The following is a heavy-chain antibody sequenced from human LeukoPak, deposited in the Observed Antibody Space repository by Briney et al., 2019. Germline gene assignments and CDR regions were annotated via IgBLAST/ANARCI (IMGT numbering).Heavy chain of an antibody. CDR2: ITTSDGNT. V-gene: IGHV3-23*01. Sequence: GGTLRLSCAASGFTFSSYTMSWVRQAPGKGLEWVSTITTSDGNTYYADSVKGRFTVSRDNSKNTLFLQMNSLRAEDTAVYYCAKDGGLWVSAHWGDSWGRGTLVTVSS. J-gene: IGHJ4*02. CDR3: AKDGGLWVSAHWGDS. D-gene: IGHD7-27*01. CDR1: GFTFSSYT.